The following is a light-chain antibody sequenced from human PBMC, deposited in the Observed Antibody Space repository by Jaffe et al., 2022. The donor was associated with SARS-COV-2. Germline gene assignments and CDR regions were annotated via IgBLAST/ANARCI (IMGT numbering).Light chain of an antibody. J-gene: IGKJ3*01. CDR3: QQSYSTPVQ. Sequence: DIQMTQSPSSLSASVGDRVTITCRASQSISSYLNWYQQKPGKAPKLLIYAASSLQSGVPSRFSGSGSGTDFTLTISSLQPEDFATYYCQQSYSTPVQFGPGTKVDIK. V-gene: IGKV1-39*01. CDR1: QSISSY. CDR2: AAS.